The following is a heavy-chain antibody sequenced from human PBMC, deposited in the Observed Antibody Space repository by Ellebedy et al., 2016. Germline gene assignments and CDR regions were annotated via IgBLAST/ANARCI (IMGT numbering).Heavy chain of an antibody. Sequence: GESLKISCAASGFTFSSYGMHWVRQAPGKGLEWVAVIWYDGSNKYYADSVKGRFTISRDNSKNTLYLQMNSLRAEDTAVYYCASGAWKYSSPSPAWGDYWGQGTLVTVSS. V-gene: IGHV3-33*01. D-gene: IGHD6-6*01. J-gene: IGHJ4*02. CDR2: IWYDGSNK. CDR3: ASGAWKYSSPSPAWGDY. CDR1: GFTFSSYG.